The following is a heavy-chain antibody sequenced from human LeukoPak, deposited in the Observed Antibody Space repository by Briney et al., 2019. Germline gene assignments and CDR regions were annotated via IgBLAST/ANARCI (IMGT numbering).Heavy chain of an antibody. D-gene: IGHD3-10*01. Sequence: SGTLSLTCAVSGGSISSSDWWSWIRPPPGKGLEWIGQIYHSGSTNYNPSLKSRVTISVDKSKSQFSLRLNSVTAADTAVYYCARDAPHYYGSGVSCMDVWGQGTTVTVSS. CDR1: GGSISSSDW. CDR2: IYHSGST. V-gene: IGHV4-4*02. CDR3: ARDAPHYYGSGVSCMDV. J-gene: IGHJ6*02.